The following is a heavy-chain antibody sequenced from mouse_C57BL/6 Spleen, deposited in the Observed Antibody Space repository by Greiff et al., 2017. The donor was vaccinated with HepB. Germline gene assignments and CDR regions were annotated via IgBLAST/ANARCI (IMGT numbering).Heavy chain of an antibody. J-gene: IGHJ2*01. CDR1: GFTFSDYG. V-gene: IGHV5-17*01. Sequence: EVKVVESGGGLVKPGGSLKLSCAASGFTFSDYGMHWVRQAPEKGLEWVAYISSGSSTIYYADTVKGRFTISRDNAKNTLFLQMTSLRSEDTAMYYCATYYYGRNYWGQGTTLTVSS. CDR2: ISSGSSTI. D-gene: IGHD1-1*01. CDR3: ATYYYGRNY.